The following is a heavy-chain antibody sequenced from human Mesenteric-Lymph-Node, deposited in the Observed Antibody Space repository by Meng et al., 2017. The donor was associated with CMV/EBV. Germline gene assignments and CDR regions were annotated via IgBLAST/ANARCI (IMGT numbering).Heavy chain of an antibody. CDR2: VFYTGST. CDR3: ARHYNWGWYDF. J-gene: IGHJ4*02. D-gene: IGHD7-27*01. CDR1: NNPITSYY. Sequence: SETLSLTCTVSNNPITSYYWTWIRQPPGKGLEWIGYVFYTGSTNYNPSLKSRVAISIDTSKNQFSLKLNSVTAADTAVYYRARHYNWGWYDFWGQGALVTVSS. V-gene: IGHV4-59*01.